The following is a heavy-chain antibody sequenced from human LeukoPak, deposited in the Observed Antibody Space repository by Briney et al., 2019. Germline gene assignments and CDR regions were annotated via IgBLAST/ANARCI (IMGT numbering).Heavy chain of an antibody. CDR3: TRGTATPDY. CDR1: GYTFTSYD. Sequence: ASVKVSCKASGYTFTSYDINWMRQAPGQGLEWMGWISGENGNTKYAQNFQDRITLTRDTSTSTAYMELRSLRSDDTALYYCTRGTATPDYWGQGTLVTVSS. J-gene: IGHJ4*02. D-gene: IGHD2-21*02. CDR2: ISGENGNT. V-gene: IGHV1-18*01.